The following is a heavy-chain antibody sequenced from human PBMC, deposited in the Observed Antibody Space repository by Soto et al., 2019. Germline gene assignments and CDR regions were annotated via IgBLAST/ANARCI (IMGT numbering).Heavy chain of an antibody. D-gene: IGHD5-12*01. J-gene: IGHJ4*02. Sequence: EVQLLESGGGLVQPGGSLRLACAASGFSFSSYAMVWVRQARGKGLEWVSVISARGGSSYFGDPVKGRFTISRDNSKNVLFLEMNSLRAEDTATYFCAKGSIAYSASVDHWGKGTLGRVSS. CDR3: AKGSIAYSASVDH. CDR2: ISARGGSS. CDR1: GFSFSSYA. V-gene: IGHV3-23*01.